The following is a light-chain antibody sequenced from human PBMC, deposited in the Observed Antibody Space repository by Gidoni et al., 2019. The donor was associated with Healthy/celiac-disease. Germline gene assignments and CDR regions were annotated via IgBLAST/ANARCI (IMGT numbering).Light chain of an antibody. CDR2: AAS. CDR3: QQSYSTAET. CDR1: QSISSY. J-gene: IGKJ1*01. V-gene: IGKV1-39*01. Sequence: DIQMTQSPSSLSASVGDRVTITCRASQSISSYLNWYQQKPGKAPKLLISAASSLQSGVPSRFSCSGSGTDFTLTISSLQPEDFATYYCQQSYSTAETFXXXTKVEIK.